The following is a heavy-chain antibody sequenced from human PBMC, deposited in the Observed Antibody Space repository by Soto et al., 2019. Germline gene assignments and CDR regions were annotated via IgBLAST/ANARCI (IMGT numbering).Heavy chain of an antibody. D-gene: IGHD1-1*01. CDR2: IYYSGST. CDR1: GGSISSGGYY. V-gene: IGHV4-31*03. CDR3: ARGAPAGTTDYYYGMDV. Sequence: SETLSLTCTVSGGSISSGGYYWSWIRQHPGKGLEWIGYIYYSGSTYYNPSLKSRVTISVDTSKNQFSLKLSSVTAADTAVYYCARGAPAGTTDYYYGMDVWGQGTTVTVSS. J-gene: IGHJ6*02.